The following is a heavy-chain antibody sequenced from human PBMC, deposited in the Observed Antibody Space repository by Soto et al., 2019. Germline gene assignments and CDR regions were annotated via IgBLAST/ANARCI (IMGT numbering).Heavy chain of an antibody. CDR1: GGSFSGYY. D-gene: IGHD4-4*01. V-gene: IGHV4-34*01. CDR3: ARYKSNYSPYYYYYMDV. J-gene: IGHJ6*03. CDR2: INHSGST. Sequence: PSETLSLTCAVYGGSFSGYYWSWIRQPPGKVLEWIGEINHSGSTNYNPSLKSRVTISVDTSKNQFSLKLSSVTAADTAVYYCARYKSNYSPYYYYYMDVWGKGTTVTVSS.